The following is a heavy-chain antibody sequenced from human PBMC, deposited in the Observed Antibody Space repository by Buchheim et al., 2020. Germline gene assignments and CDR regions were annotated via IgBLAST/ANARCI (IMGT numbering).Heavy chain of an antibody. V-gene: IGHV1-8*01. CDR1: GYTFTSYD. CDR2: MNPNSGNT. J-gene: IGHJ6*02. Sequence: QVQLVQSGAEVKKPGASVKVSCKASGYTFTSYDINWVRQATGQGLEWMGWMNPNSGNTGYAQKFQGSVTMTRTTSISTASMELSSLRSEDTAVYYCARGPRLRFLEWQYYYYGMDVWGQGTT. CDR3: ARGPRLRFLEWQYYYYGMDV. D-gene: IGHD3-3*01.